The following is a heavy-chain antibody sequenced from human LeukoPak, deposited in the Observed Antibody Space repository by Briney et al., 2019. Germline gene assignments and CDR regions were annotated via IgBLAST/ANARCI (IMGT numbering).Heavy chain of an antibody. V-gene: IGHV1-18*01. J-gene: IGHJ3*02. Sequence: GASVKVSCKASGYTFTSYGISWVRQAPGQGLEWMGWISAYNGNTNYAQKLQGRVTMTTDTSTSTAYMELRSLRSDDTAVYYCARGATYYYDSSGYAHDAFDIWGQGTMVTVSS. CDR2: ISAYNGNT. CDR1: GYTFTSYG. CDR3: ARGATYYYDSSGYAHDAFDI. D-gene: IGHD3-22*01.